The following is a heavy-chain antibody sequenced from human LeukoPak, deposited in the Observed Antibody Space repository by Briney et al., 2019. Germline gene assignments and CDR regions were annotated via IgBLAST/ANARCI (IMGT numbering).Heavy chain of an antibody. CDR1: GGSFSGYY. CDR3: ARSYCSSTSCARFDY. Sequence: SETLSLTCAVYGGSFSGYYWSWLRQPPGKGLEWIGEINHSGSTNYNPSLKSRVTISVDTSKNQFSLKLSSVTAADTAVYYCARSYCSSTSCARFDYWGQGTLVTVSS. J-gene: IGHJ4*02. CDR2: INHSGST. V-gene: IGHV4-34*01. D-gene: IGHD2-2*01.